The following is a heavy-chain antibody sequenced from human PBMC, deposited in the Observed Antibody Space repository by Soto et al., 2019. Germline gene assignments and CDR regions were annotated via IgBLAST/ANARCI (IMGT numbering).Heavy chain of an antibody. CDR1: GGSFSGYY. D-gene: IGHD5-12*01. CDR2: INHSGST. Sequence: QVQLQQWGAGLLKPSETLSLTCAVYGGSFSGYYWSWIRQPPGKGLEWIGQINHSGSTNYNPSLKSRVTISVDTSKNPFSLKMSSVTAADTAVYYCARAEPRDGYQNWGQGTLVTVSS. CDR3: ARAEPRDGYQN. J-gene: IGHJ4*02. V-gene: IGHV4-34*01.